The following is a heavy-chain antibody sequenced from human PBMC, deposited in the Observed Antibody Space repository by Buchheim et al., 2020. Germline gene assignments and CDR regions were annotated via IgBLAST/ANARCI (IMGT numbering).Heavy chain of an antibody. CDR3: ARVDRGGDCYNFDY. CDR2: IYHSGST. J-gene: IGHJ4*02. Sequence: QVQLQESGPGLVKPSGTLSLTCGVSGGSISSSYWWSWVRQPPGKGLEWIGGIYHSGSTNYNPSLKSRVPISVDKSKNQFYLKLTSVTAADTAVYYCARVDRGGDCYNFDYWGQGTL. D-gene: IGHD2-21*02. CDR1: GGSISSSYW. V-gene: IGHV4-4*02.